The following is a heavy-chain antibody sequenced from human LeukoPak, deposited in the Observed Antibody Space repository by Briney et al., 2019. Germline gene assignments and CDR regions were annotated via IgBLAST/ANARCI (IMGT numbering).Heavy chain of an antibody. Sequence: PGRSLRLSCAASGFTFDDYAMHWVRQAPGKGLEWVSGISWNSGSIGYADSVKGRFTISRDNAKNSLYLQMNSLRAEDMASYYCAKDSSSWPSDAFDIWGQGTMVTVSS. CDR1: GFTFDDYA. J-gene: IGHJ3*02. V-gene: IGHV3-9*03. CDR2: ISWNSGSI. D-gene: IGHD6-13*01. CDR3: AKDSSSWPSDAFDI.